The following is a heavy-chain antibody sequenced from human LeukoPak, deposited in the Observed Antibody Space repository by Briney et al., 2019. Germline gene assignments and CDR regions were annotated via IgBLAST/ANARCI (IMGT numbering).Heavy chain of an antibody. CDR3: ARDQDWGYFDL. Sequence: GGSLRLSCAASGFTFSSYEMNWVRQAPGKRPEWVSYISNSGSILYYADSVRGRFTISRDNAKNSLYLQMNSLRAEDTAVYYCARDQDWGYFDLWGRGTLVTVSS. CDR1: GFTFSSYE. D-gene: IGHD3/OR15-3a*01. CDR2: ISNSGSIL. J-gene: IGHJ2*01. V-gene: IGHV3-48*03.